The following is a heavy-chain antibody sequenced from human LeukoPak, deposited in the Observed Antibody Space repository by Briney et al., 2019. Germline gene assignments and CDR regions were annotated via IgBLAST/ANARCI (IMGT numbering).Heavy chain of an antibody. V-gene: IGHV1-2*02. CDR2: INTNIGGT. D-gene: IGHD1-26*01. CDR1: GDIFSTYY. J-gene: IGHJ4*02. CDR3: ARNWEL. Sequence: ASVKVSCKVSGDIFSTYYIQWVRQAPGEGLEWVGWINTNIGGTNSAPKFQGRVSLTTDTSISTAYLELTRLTSDDTAIYYCARNWELWGQGTLVTVCS.